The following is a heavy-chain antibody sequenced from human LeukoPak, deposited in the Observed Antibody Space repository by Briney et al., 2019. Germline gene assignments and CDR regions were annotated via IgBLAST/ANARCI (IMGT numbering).Heavy chain of an antibody. CDR2: IIPIFGTA. V-gene: IGHV1-69*13. CDR3: ARDRLDYGDYETCLDV. CDR1: GGTFSSCA. D-gene: IGHD4-17*01. Sequence: GASVKVSCKASGGTFSSCAISWVRQAPGQGLEWMGGIIPIFGTANYAQKFQGRVTITADESTSTAYMELSSLRSEDTAVYYCARDRLDYGDYETCLDVWGKGTTVTVSS. J-gene: IGHJ6*04.